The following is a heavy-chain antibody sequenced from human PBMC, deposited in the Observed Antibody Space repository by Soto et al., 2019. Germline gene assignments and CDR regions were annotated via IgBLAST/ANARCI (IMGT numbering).Heavy chain of an antibody. D-gene: IGHD3-9*01. V-gene: IGHV1-69*13. J-gene: IGHJ4*02. Sequence: GASVKVSCKASGYTFSSYAISWVRQAPGQGLEWMGGMIRIFGTANYAQKFQGRVTITADESTSTAYMELSSLRSEDTAVYYCARVSSPYYDILTGYQGVVPEDYYFDYWGQGTLVTVSS. CDR2: MIRIFGTA. CDR3: ARVSSPYYDILTGYQGVVPEDYYFDY. CDR1: GYTFSSYA.